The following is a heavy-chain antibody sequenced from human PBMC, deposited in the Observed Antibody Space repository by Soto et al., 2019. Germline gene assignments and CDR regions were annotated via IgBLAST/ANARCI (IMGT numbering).Heavy chain of an antibody. CDR2: IFHTGTT. V-gene: IGHV4-38-2*02. J-gene: IGHJ6*02. Sequence: SETLSLTCTVSGDSIISIYHWAWIRQPPGRSLEWIASIFHTGTTYYTPSLKSRVTISVDTSKNQFSLRLSSVTAADSAVYYCARLVFHCLRGSCDDYNFYGLDVWGQGTTVTVSS. CDR1: GDSIISIYH. D-gene: IGHD2-15*01. CDR3: ARLVFHCLRGSCDDYNFYGLDV.